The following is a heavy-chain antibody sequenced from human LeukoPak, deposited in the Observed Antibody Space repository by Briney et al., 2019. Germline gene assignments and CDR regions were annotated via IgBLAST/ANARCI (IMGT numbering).Heavy chain of an antibody. J-gene: IGHJ6*03. D-gene: IGHD3-22*01. CDR3: ARVLRLLSNYYDSSGSPDGYYYYMDV. CDR1: GGSISSYY. V-gene: IGHV4-59*01. Sequence: SETLSLTCTVSGGSISSYYWSWIRQPPGKGLEWIGYINYSGSTNHNPSLKSRVTMSVDTSKNQFSLKLSSVTAADTAMYYCARVLRLLSNYYDSSGSPDGYYYYMDVWGKGTTVTVSS. CDR2: INYSGST.